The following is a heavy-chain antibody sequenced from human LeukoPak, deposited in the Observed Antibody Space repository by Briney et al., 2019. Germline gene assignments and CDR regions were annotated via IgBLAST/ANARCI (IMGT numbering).Heavy chain of an antibody. CDR3: ARDPRQYSSGWYYFDY. V-gene: IGHV3-7*01. Sequence: GGSLRLSCVASGLSFSNYWMNWVRQAPGKGLEWVANIRPDGGEQFYVDSVKGRFTISRDDSKNTLYLQMNSLRAEDTAVYYCARDPRQYSSGWYYFDYWGQGTLVTVSS. CDR2: IRPDGGEQ. J-gene: IGHJ4*02. D-gene: IGHD6-19*01. CDR1: GLSFSNYW.